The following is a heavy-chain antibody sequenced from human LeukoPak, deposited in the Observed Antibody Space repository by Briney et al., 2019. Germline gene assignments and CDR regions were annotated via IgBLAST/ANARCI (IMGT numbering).Heavy chain of an antibody. CDR1: GFTFSSYA. CDR2: IGSSAGTT. V-gene: IGHV3-23*01. Sequence: GESLRLSCAASGFTFSSYAMAWVRQAPGKGLEWVSTIGSSAGTTLYADSVKGRFTISRDKSKNTLYLQMNSLRAEDTAVYYCAKVSVWSGYYSGMDVWGQGTTVTVSS. D-gene: IGHD3-3*01. CDR3: AKVSVWSGYYSGMDV. J-gene: IGHJ6*02.